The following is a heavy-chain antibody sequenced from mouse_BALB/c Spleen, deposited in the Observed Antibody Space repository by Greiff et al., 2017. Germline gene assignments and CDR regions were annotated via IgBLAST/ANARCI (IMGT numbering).Heavy chain of an antibody. J-gene: IGHJ2*01. CDR2: ISSGGGST. CDR1: GFAFSSYD. V-gene: IGHV5-12-1*01. CDR3: ARHRYDERADY. Sequence: EVQVVESGGGLVKPGGSLKLSCAASGFAFSSYDMSWVRQTPEKRLEWVAYISSGGGSTYYPDTVKGRFTISRDNAKNTLYLQMSSLKSEDTAMYYCARHRYDERADYWGQGTTLTVSS. D-gene: IGHD2-14*01.